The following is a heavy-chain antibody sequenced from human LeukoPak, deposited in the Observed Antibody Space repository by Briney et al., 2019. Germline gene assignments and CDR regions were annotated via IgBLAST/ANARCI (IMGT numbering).Heavy chain of an antibody. CDR2: ISWNSGSI. V-gene: IGHV3-9*01. CDR1: GFTFDDYA. D-gene: IGHD2-15*01. J-gene: IGHJ4*02. CDR3: ARRGLGYCSGGSCVDY. Sequence: GRSLRLSCAASGFTFDDYAMHWVRQAPGKGLEWVSGISWNSGSIGYADSVKGRFTISRDNSKNTLYLQMNSLRAEDTAVNYCARRGLGYCSGGSCVDYWGQGTLVTVSS.